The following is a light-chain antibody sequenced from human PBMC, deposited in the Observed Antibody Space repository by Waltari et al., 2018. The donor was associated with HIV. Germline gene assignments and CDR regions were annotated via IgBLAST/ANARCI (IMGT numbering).Light chain of an antibody. V-gene: IGKV2-28*01. Sequence: DIVMTQSPLSLSVTPGEPASISCRSSQSLLHSNGYNYLDWYLQKPGQSPLLLLYLASNRASGVPDRFSGSGSGTDFTLRISRVEAEDVGVYFCMQALLSPTFGQGTKVEI. CDR2: LAS. CDR3: MQALLSPT. CDR1: QSLLHSNGYNY. J-gene: IGKJ1*01.